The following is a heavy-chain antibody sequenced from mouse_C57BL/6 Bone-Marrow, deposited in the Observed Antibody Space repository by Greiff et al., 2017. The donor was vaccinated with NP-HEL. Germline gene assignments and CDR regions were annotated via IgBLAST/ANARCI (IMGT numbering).Heavy chain of an antibody. V-gene: IGHV1-55*01. D-gene: IGHD2-4*01. Sequence: QVQLQQPGAELVKPGASVKMSCKASGYTFTSYWITWVKQRPGQGLEWIGDIYPGSGSTNYNEKFKGKATLTVDTSSSTAYMQLSSLTSEDSAVYYCARESYDYDGRGYAMDYWGQGTSVTVSS. J-gene: IGHJ4*01. CDR3: ARESYDYDGRGYAMDY. CDR1: GYTFTSYW. CDR2: IYPGSGST.